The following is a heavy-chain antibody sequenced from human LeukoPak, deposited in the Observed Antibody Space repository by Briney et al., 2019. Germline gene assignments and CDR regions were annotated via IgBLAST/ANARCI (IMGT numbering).Heavy chain of an antibody. V-gene: IGHV1-46*01. D-gene: IGHD6-19*01. Sequence: ASVKVSCKASGYTFTSYYMHWVRQAPGQGLEWMGIINPSGGSTSYAQKFQGRVTMTRDMTTSTVYMELSSLGSEDTAVYYCARVKSSGWSKTTYADYWGQGTLVTVSS. J-gene: IGHJ4*02. CDR1: GYTFTSYY. CDR2: INPSGGST. CDR3: ARVKSSGWSKTTYADY.